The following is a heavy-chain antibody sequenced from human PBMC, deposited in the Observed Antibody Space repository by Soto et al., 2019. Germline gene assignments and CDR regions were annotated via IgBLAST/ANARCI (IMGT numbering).Heavy chain of an antibody. V-gene: IGHV3-21*01. CDR1: GFTFSSYS. CDR2: ITSSSGYI. CDR3: ARVDYYGSGSYLGNYGMDV. J-gene: IGHJ6*02. Sequence: EVQLVESGGGLVKPGGSLRLSCVASGFTFSSYSMSWVRQAPGKGLEWVSSITSSSGYIYYADLVKGRFTISRDNAKNSLYLQMNSLRAEDTAVYYCARVDYYGSGSYLGNYGMDVWGQGTTVTVS. D-gene: IGHD3-10*01.